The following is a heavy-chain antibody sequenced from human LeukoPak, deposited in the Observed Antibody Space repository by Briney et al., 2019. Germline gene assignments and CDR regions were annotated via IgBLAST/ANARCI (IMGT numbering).Heavy chain of an antibody. CDR1: EFTFSSYN. D-gene: IGHD3-3*01. V-gene: IGHV3-21*01. CDR3: ARGSRFGVVGRDAFDI. J-gene: IGHJ3*02. Sequence: GGSLRLSCAASEFTFSSYNMNWVRQAPGKGLEWVSSISISSNYIYYADSVKGRFTISRDNAKNSLYLQMNSLRAEDTAVYYCARGSRFGVVGRDAFDIWGQGTMVTVPS. CDR2: ISISSNYI.